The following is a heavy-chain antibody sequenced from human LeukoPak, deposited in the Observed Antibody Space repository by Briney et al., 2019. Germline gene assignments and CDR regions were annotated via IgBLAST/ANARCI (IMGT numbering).Heavy chain of an antibody. CDR2: ISSSGSTI. CDR3: ARVSYDSSGYYWSVGYFDY. J-gene: IGHJ4*02. CDR1: GFTFSDYY. V-gene: IGHV3-11*04. Sequence: PGGSLRLSCAASGFTFSDYYMSWIRQAPGKGLEWVSYISSSGSTIYYADSVKGRFTISRDNAKNSLYLQMNSLRAEDTAVYYCARVSYDSSGYYWSVGYFDYWGQGTLVTVSS. D-gene: IGHD3-22*01.